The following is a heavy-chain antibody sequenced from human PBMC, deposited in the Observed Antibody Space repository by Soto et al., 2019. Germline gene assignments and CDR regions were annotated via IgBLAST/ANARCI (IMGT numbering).Heavy chain of an antibody. D-gene: IGHD3-3*01. Sequence: PGGSLRLSCAASGFTFISYWMSWARQAPGKGLEWVANIKQDGSEKYYVDSVKGRFTISRDNAKNSLYLQMNSLRAEDTAVYYCARRTYYDFWSGPPFDPWGQGTLVTVSS. V-gene: IGHV3-7*03. CDR2: IKQDGSEK. J-gene: IGHJ5*02. CDR1: GFTFISYW. CDR3: ARRTYYDFWSGPPFDP.